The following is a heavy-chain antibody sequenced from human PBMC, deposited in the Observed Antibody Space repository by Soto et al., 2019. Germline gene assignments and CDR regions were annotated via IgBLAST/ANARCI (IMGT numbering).Heavy chain of an antibody. CDR2: ISGSGGST. Sequence: PGGSLRLSCAASGFTFSSYAMTWVRQAPGKGLEWVSAISGSGGSTYYADSVKGRFTISRDNAKNSLYLQMNSLRAEDTAVYYCARGVEVAGTFDWFDPWGQGTLVTVSS. CDR1: GFTFSSYA. V-gene: IGHV3-23*01. D-gene: IGHD6-19*01. CDR3: ARGVEVAGTFDWFDP. J-gene: IGHJ5*02.